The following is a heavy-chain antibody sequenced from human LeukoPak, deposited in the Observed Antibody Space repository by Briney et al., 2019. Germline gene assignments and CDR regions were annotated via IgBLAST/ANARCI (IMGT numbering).Heavy chain of an antibody. D-gene: IGHD3-10*01. Sequence: PSETLSLTCAVYGGSFSGYYWSWIRQPPGKGLEWIGEINHSGSTNYNPSLKSRVTISVDTSKNQLSLKLSSVTAADTAVYYCARWSLWSSGGHESFDYWGQGTLVTVSS. J-gene: IGHJ4*02. V-gene: IGHV4-34*01. CDR1: GGSFSGYY. CDR2: INHSGST. CDR3: ARWSLWSSGGHESFDY.